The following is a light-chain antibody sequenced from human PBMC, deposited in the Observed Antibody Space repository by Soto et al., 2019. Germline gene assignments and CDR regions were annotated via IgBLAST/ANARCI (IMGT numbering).Light chain of an antibody. V-gene: IGKV3-11*01. CDR2: DAS. CDR1: QSVSSY. CDR3: QQRSNWPLT. Sequence: EIVLTQSPATLSLSPGERATLSCRASQSVSSYLAWYQQKPGQAPRLLIYDASNRATGIPARFSGSGSWTDFTLTSSILEPEDFEVYYCQQRSNWPLTFGGGTKVEIK. J-gene: IGKJ4*01.